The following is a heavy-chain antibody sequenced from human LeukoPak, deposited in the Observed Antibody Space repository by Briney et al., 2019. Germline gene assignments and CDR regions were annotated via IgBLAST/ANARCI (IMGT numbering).Heavy chain of an antibody. CDR2: ISYDGSNK. Sequence: PGGSLRLSCAASGFTFSSYGMHWVRQAPGKGLEWVAVISYDGSNKYYADSVKGRFTISRDNSKNTLYLQMNSLRAEDTAVYYCASGYSGYDPLRFDPWGQGTLVTVSS. D-gene: IGHD5-12*01. CDR1: GFTFSSYG. J-gene: IGHJ5*02. V-gene: IGHV3-30*03. CDR3: ASGYSGYDPLRFDP.